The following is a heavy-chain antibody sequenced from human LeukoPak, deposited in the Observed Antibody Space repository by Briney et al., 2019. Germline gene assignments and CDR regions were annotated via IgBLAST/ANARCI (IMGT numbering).Heavy chain of an antibody. V-gene: IGHV3-74*01. CDR1: GFTFSSYW. D-gene: IGHD1-26*01. CDR3: ARGAFYYGMDV. CDR2: INSDESST. Sequence: GGSLRLSCAASGFTFSSYWMHWVRQAPGKGLVWVSRINSDESSTSYADSVKGRFTISRDNAKNTLYLQMNSLRAEDTAVYYCARGAFYYGMDVWGQGTTVTVSS. J-gene: IGHJ6*02.